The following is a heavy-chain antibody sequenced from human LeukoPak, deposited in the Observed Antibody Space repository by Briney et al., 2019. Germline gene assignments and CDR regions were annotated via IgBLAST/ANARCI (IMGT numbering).Heavy chain of an antibody. J-gene: IGHJ4*02. CDR3: ARASHDYGDYSHFDY. CDR2: IHHSGNT. Sequence: KPSETLSLTCAVYGASFSDYYWSFIRQPPGKGLEWIGEIHHSGNTNYNPSLQSRVTISVDKSKNQFSLKLSSVTAADTAVYYCARASHDYGDYSHFDYWGQGTLVTVSS. CDR1: GASFSDYY. D-gene: IGHD4-17*01. V-gene: IGHV4-34*01.